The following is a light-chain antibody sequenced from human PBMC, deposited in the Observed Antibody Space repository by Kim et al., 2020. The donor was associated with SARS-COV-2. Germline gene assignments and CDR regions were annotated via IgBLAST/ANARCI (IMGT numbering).Light chain of an antibody. CDR3: QQYNNWPPLT. V-gene: IGKV3-15*01. CDR2: GAS. CDR1: QSVGSN. Sequence: EIVMTQSPATLSVSPGERATLSCRASQSVGSNLAWYQQKPGQAPRFLIYGASTRATGIPARFSGSGSGTEFILTISSLQSEDFAVYYCQQYNNWPPLTFGGGTKVDIK. J-gene: IGKJ4*01.